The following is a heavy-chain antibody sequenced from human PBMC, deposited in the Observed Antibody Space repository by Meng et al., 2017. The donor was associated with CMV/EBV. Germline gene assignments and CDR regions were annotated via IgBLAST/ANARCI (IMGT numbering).Heavy chain of an antibody. D-gene: IGHD2-21*01. CDR3: TRHQFAYCGGDCSGDDAFDI. J-gene: IGHJ3*02. CDR2: IRSKANSYAT. CDR1: GFTFSGSA. V-gene: IGHV3-73*01. Sequence: GESLKISCAASGFTFSGSAMHWVRQASGKGLEWVGRIRSKANSYATAYAVSVKGRFTISRDDSKNTAYLQMNSLKTEDTAVYYCTRHQFAYCGGDCSGDDAFDIWGQGTMVTVSS.